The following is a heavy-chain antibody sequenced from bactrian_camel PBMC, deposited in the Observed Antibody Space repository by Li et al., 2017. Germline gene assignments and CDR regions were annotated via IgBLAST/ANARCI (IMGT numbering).Heavy chain of an antibody. V-gene: IGHV3S53*01. J-gene: IGHJ4*01. Sequence: HVQLVESGGGSVQPGGSLRLSCAGSGFTFRYSDYCLGWFRQALGKEREAVAVVARDGSTTYSDSVKGRFTIPADNDKETMYLQMNELKTEDTAVYYCTMGRSGPYEFTYWGQGTQVTVS. CDR3: TMGRSGPYEFTY. D-gene: IGHD4*01. CDR1: GFTFRYSD. CDR2: VARDGST.